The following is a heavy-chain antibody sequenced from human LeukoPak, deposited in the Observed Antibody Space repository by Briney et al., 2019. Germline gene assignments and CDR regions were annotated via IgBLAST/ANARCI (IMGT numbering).Heavy chain of an antibody. CDR2: ISAYNGNT. CDR1: GYTFTSYG. CDR3: ARYSQDDYYYYYGMDV. J-gene: IGHJ6*02. V-gene: IGHV1-18*01. Sequence: ASVNVSCKASGYTFTSYGISWVRQAPGQGLEWMGWISAYNGNTNYAQKLQGRVTMTTDTSTSTAYMELRSLRSDDTAVYYCARYSQDDYYYYYGMDVWGQGTTVTVSS. D-gene: IGHD5-18*01.